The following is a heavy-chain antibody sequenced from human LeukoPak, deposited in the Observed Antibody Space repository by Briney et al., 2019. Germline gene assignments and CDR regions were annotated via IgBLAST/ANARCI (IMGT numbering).Heavy chain of an antibody. CDR2: FDPEDGET. Sequence: ASVKVSCKVSGYTLTELPMHWVRQAPVKGLEWMGGFDPEDGETIYAQKFQGRVTMTEDTSTDTAYMELSSLTPDDTAVYYRATDLAMVRGVIGGDYWGQGTLVTVSS. CDR1: GYTLTELP. D-gene: IGHD3-10*01. V-gene: IGHV1-24*01. J-gene: IGHJ4*02. CDR3: ATDLAMVRGVIGGDY.